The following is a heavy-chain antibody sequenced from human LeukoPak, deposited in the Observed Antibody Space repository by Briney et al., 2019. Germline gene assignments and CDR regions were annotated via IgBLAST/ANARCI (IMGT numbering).Heavy chain of an antibody. Sequence: GGSLRLSCAASGFTFSSYWMHWVRQAPGKGLVWVSRINSDGSSISYADSVKGRFTISRDNAKNTLYLQMNSLRAEDTAVYYCARGNLGEWLNYYYYYMDVWGKGTTVTVSS. CDR3: ARGNLGEWLNYYYYYMDV. J-gene: IGHJ6*03. CDR1: GFTFSSYW. CDR2: INSDGSSI. D-gene: IGHD3-3*01. V-gene: IGHV3-74*01.